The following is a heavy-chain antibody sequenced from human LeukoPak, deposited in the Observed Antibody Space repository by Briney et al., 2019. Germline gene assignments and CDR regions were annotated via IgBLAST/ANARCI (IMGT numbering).Heavy chain of an antibody. V-gene: IGHV3-7*04. CDR3: ARGITMAN. Sequence: PGGSLRLSCAASGFTFSNYWMTWVRQAPGKGLEWAANIKQDGSERDYVDSVKGRFTISRDDAKNSLYLQMNSPRAEDTAVYYCARGITMANWGQGTLVTVSS. CDR1: GFTFSNYW. D-gene: IGHD3-10*01. J-gene: IGHJ4*02. CDR2: IKQDGSER.